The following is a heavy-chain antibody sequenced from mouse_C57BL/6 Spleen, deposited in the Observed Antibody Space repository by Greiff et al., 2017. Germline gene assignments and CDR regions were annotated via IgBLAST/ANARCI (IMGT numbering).Heavy chain of an antibody. J-gene: IGHJ4*01. D-gene: IGHD3-2*02. V-gene: IGHV2-6-1*01. CDR2: IWSDGST. Sequence: VQLVESGPGLVAPSQSLSITCTVSGFSLTSYGVHWVRQPPGKGLEWLVVIWSDGSTTYNSALKSRLSLRKDNSKSQVFLKMNSLQTDDTAMYYCARQKDSSGYYAMDYWGQGTSVTVSS. CDR1: GFSLTSYG. CDR3: ARQKDSSGYYAMDY.